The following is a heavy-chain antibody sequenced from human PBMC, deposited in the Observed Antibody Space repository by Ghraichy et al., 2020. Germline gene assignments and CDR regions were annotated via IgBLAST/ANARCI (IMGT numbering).Heavy chain of an antibody. D-gene: IGHD2-8*01. Sequence: GPTLVKPTQTLTLTCTFSGFSLSTSGVGVGWIRQPPGKALEWLALIYWDDDKRYSPSLKSRLTITKDTSKNQVVLTMTNMDPVDTATYYCALSGYCTNGVCYSDYFDYWGQGTLVTVSS. CDR1: GFSLSTSGVG. V-gene: IGHV2-5*02. J-gene: IGHJ4*02. CDR3: ALSGYCTNGVCYSDYFDY. CDR2: IYWDDDK.